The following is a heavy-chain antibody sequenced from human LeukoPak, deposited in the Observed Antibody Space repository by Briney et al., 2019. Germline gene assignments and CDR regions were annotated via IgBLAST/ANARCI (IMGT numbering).Heavy chain of an antibody. CDR3: ARDHPFFPTYCSGGSCLRHHAFDI. V-gene: IGHV3-30*14. D-gene: IGHD2-15*01. Sequence: GGSLRLSCAASGFTFSSYAMHWVRQAPGKGLEWVAVISYDGSNKYYADSVKGRFTISRDNSKNTLYLQMSSLRAEDTAVYYCARDHPFFPTYCSGGSCLRHHAFDIWGQGTMVTVSS. CDR2: ISYDGSNK. J-gene: IGHJ3*02. CDR1: GFTFSSYA.